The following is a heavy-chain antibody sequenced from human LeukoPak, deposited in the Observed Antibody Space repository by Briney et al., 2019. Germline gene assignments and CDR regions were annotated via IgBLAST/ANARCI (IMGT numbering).Heavy chain of an antibody. CDR1: GYTFTSYA. J-gene: IGHJ4*02. CDR2: IDAGNGNT. V-gene: IGHV1-3*01. D-gene: IGHD2-21*01. CDR3: ARVRPYSPFDY. Sequence: ASVKVSCKASGYTFTSYAMHWVRQAPGQRLEWMGWIDAGNGNTKYSQKFQGRVTITRDTSASTAYMELSSLRSEDTAVYYCARVRPYSPFDYWGQGTLVTVSS.